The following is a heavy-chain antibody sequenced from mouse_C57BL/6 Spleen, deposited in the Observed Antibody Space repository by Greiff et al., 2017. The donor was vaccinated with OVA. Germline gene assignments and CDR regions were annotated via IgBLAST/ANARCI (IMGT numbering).Heavy chain of an antibody. CDR3: ARGDSSGYLFAY. CDR1: GYTFTSYW. J-gene: IGHJ3*01. V-gene: IGHV1-69*01. Sequence: QVQLQQPGAELVMPGASVKLSCKASGYTFTSYWMHWVKQRPGQGLEWIGEIDPSDSYTNYNQKFKGKSTLTVDKSSSTAYMQLSSLTSEDSAVYYCARGDSSGYLFAYWGQGTLVTVCA. D-gene: IGHD3-2*02. CDR2: IDPSDSYT.